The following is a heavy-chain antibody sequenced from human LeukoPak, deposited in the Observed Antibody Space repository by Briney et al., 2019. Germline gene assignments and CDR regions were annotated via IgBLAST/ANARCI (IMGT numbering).Heavy chain of an antibody. Sequence: SETLSLTCAVYGGSFSGYYWSWIRQPPGKGLEWIGSIYHTGRTYYNPSLNSRVTISVDTSKNHFSLKLSSVTAADTAVYYCARVRTSSLGWFDPWGQGTLVTVSS. CDR2: IYHTGRT. J-gene: IGHJ5*02. D-gene: IGHD1-1*01. CDR1: GGSFSGYY. CDR3: ARVRTSSLGWFDP. V-gene: IGHV4-34*01.